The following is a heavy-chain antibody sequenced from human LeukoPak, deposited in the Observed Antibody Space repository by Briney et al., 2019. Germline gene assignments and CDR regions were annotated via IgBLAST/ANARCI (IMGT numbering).Heavy chain of an antibody. J-gene: IGHJ4*02. Sequence: GGSLRLSCAASGFTFSSYAMSWVRQAPGKGLEWVSAISGSGGSTYYADSVRGRFTISRDNSKNTLYLQMSSLRAEDTAVYYCAKDWRYYYDSSGYYGLGSYFDYWGQGTLVTVSS. CDR1: GFTFSSYA. CDR3: AKDWRYYYDSSGYYGLGSYFDY. CDR2: ISGSGGST. D-gene: IGHD3-22*01. V-gene: IGHV3-23*01.